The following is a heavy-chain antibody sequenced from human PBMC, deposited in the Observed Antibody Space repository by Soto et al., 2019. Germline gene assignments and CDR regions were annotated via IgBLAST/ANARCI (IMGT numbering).Heavy chain of an antibody. J-gene: IGHJ3*02. Sequence: QVQLVQSGAEVKKPGSSVKVSCNASGGSFSTYGISWVRQAPGQGLEWLGGFIPVVNTAKYAQKFQGRVSITADESTYTAYMELSSLRSEDTAVYFCARDGVDVSRTTVRHGALDIWGQGTVVTVSS. CDR1: GGSFSTYG. D-gene: IGHD4-17*01. V-gene: IGHV1-69*01. CDR2: FIPVVNTA. CDR3: ARDGVDVSRTTVRHGALDI.